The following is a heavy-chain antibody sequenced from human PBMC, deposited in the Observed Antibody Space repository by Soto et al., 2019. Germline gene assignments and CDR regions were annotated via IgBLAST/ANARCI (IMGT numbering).Heavy chain of an antibody. D-gene: IGHD6-13*01. CDR1: GFTFSSYA. J-gene: IGHJ4*02. CDR2: ISGSGGST. CDR3: AKDYSSYSSSWYYFDD. V-gene: IGHV3-23*01. Sequence: GGSLRLSCAASGFTFSSYAMSWVRQAPGKGLEWVSAISGSGGSTYYADSVKGRFTISRDNSKNTLYLQMNSLRAEDTAVYYCAKDYSSYSSSWYYFDDWGQGTLVTVSS.